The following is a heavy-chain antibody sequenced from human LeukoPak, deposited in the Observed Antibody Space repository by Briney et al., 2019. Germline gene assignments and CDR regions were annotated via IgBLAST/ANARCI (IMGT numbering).Heavy chain of an antibody. J-gene: IGHJ4*02. CDR2: ITPNSGGT. V-gene: IGHV1-2*02. CDR1: GYTLTGYY. Sequence: GSAVMVTCKASGYTLTGYYMHWVGQAPGQGLDWMGWITPNSGGTNYAQKFRGRVTMTRDTSISTAYMELSRLRSDDTAVYYCATTSGYSGYDLDYWGQGTLVTVSS. D-gene: IGHD5-12*01. CDR3: ATTSGYSGYDLDY.